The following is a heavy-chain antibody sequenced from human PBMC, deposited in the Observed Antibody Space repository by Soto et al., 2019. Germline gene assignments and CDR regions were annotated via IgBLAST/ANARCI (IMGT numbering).Heavy chain of an antibody. CDR2: INSDGSST. V-gene: IGHV3-74*01. D-gene: IGHD2-21*02. CDR3: ASHLVVVTDTRSVDY. Sequence: EVQLVESGGGLVQPGGSLRLSCAASGFTFSSYWMHWVRQAPGKGLVWVSRINSDGSSTYYPDSVKGRFTISRDNAKKTLYLQMNSLRAEDTAVYYCASHLVVVTDTRSVDYWGQGTLVTVSS. CDR1: GFTFSSYW. J-gene: IGHJ4*02.